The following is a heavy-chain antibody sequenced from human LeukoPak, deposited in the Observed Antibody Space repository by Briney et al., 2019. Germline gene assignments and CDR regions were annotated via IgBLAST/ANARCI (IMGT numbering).Heavy chain of an antibody. J-gene: IGHJ5*02. CDR2: ISSSGGST. D-gene: IGHD2-21*01. Sequence: ASVKVSCKASGYTSTSYYMHWGRHAPRQGLEWVGIISSSGGSTSYAQKFQGRVTITRDTSISPAYMELSRVRSDDAAVYYCARVGRLGPPQNWFDPWGQGTLVTVSS. CDR1: GYTSTSYY. CDR3: ARVGRLGPPQNWFDP. V-gene: IGHV1-46*01.